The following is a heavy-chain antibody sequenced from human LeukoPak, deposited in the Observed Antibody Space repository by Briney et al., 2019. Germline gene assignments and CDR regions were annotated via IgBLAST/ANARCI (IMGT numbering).Heavy chain of an antibody. V-gene: IGHV3-48*04. CDR3: ARLYYYDSTGYYYP. CDR1: GFTFSSYS. D-gene: IGHD3-22*01. CDR2: ISSTSSTI. Sequence: GESLRLSCAASGFTFSSYSVSWVRQAPGEGLAWVSYISSTSSTIYYADSVKGRFTISRDNAKNSLYLQMNSLRAEDTAVYYCARLYYYDSTGYYYPRGQGTQVTVSS. J-gene: IGHJ5*02.